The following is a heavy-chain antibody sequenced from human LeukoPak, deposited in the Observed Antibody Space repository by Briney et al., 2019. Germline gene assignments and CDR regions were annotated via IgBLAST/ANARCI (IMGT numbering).Heavy chain of an antibody. CDR1: GFTFSSYS. CDR2: ISYDGSNK. V-gene: IGHV3-30*03. CDR3: ARGGSSFAPQDV. Sequence: GGSLRLSCAASGFTFSSYSMHWVRQAPGKGLEWVAVISYDGSNKYYADSVKGRFTISRDNSKNTLYLQMNSLRADDTAVYYCARGGSSFAPQDVWGKGTTVTVSS. D-gene: IGHD6-6*01. J-gene: IGHJ6*04.